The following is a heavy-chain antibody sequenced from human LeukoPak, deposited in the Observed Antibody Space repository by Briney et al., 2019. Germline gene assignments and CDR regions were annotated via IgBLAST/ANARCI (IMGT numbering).Heavy chain of an antibody. J-gene: IGHJ4*02. V-gene: IGHV4-34*01. Sequence: SETLSLTCAVYGGSFSGYYWSWIRQPPGKGLEWIGEINHSGSTNYNPSLKSRVTISVDTSKNQFSLKLSSVTAADTAVYYCARADRAVATLDFWGQGTLVTVSS. CDR1: GGSFSGYY. CDR2: INHSGST. D-gene: IGHD6-19*01. CDR3: ARADRAVATLDF.